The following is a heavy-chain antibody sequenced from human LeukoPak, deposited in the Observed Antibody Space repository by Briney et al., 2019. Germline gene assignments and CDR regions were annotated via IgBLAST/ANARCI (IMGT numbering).Heavy chain of an antibody. CDR3: ASTPIPWYFDL. Sequence: SETLSLTCTVSGGSISSYYWSWIRRPAGKGLEWIGRIYTSGSTNYNPSLKGRVTMSVDTSKNQFSLKLSSVTAADTAVYYCASTPIPWYFDLWGRGTLVTVSS. J-gene: IGHJ2*01. CDR2: IYTSGST. V-gene: IGHV4-4*07. CDR1: GGSISSYY.